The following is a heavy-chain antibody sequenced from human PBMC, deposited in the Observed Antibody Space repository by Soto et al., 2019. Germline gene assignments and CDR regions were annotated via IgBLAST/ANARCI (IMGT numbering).Heavy chain of an antibody. D-gene: IGHD3-16*02. CDR3: TRDYRSRVLTFAY. J-gene: IGHJ4*02. CDR2: ISASSSTI. V-gene: IGHV3-48*02. CDR1: GFIFSTYT. Sequence: GGSLRLSCAASGFIFSTYTMNWVRQAPGKGLEWVSYISASSSTIYYADSVKGRFTISRDNAKNSLYLQMNSLRDEDTAVYYCTRDYRSRVLTFAYWGQGTLVTVSS.